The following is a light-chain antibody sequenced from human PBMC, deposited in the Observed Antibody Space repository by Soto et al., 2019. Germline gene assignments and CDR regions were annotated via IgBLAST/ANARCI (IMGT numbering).Light chain of an antibody. CDR1: QSISSW. V-gene: IGKV1-5*03. Sequence: DIQMTQSPSTLSASVGDRVTITCRASQSISSWLAWYQQKPGKAPNLLIYKASSLESGVPSRFSGSGSGTEFTLTISSLQPDDCATYYCQQYDSYPLTCGGGTKVEFK. J-gene: IGKJ4*01. CDR2: KAS. CDR3: QQYDSYPLT.